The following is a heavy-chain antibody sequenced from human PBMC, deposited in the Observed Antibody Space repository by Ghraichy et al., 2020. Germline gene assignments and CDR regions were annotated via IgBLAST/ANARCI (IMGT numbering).Heavy chain of an antibody. V-gene: IGHV3-7*03. Sequence: GESLNISCTASGFSFSGSWMSWVRQAPEKGLEWVANINNDGKEKYYVDSLKGRLTISRDNGKNSLFLQISSLRVEDTAVYYCARDPKRGALDYWGQGTLVAVSS. CDR2: INNDGKEK. J-gene: IGHJ4*02. CDR1: GFSFSGSW. CDR3: ARDPKRGALDY. D-gene: IGHD3-10*01.